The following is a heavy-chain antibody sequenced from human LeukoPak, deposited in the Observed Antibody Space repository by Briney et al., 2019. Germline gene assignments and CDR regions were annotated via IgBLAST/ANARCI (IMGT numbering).Heavy chain of an antibody. J-gene: IGHJ4*02. CDR2: IYYSGST. D-gene: IGHD3-10*01. CDR1: GVSISSGDYY. Sequence: SETLSLTCTVSGVSISSGDYYWSWIRQPPGKGLEWIGYIYYSGSTYYNPSLKSRVTISVDTSKNPFSLKLSSVTAADTAVYYCARRGLWFGAYFDYWGQGTLVTVSS. V-gene: IGHV4-30-4*01. CDR3: ARRGLWFGAYFDY.